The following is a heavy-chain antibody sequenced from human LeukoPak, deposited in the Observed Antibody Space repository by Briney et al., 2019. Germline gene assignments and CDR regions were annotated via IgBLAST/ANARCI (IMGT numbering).Heavy chain of an antibody. D-gene: IGHD3-22*01. CDR2: MNPNSGNT. CDR3: ARGGYYDSSGYPYYYYGMDV. Sequence: EASVKVSCKASGYTFTSYDINWVRQATGQGLEWMGWMNPNSGNTGYAQKFQGRVTMTRNTSISTAYMELSSLRSEDTAVYYCARGGYYDSSGYPYYYYGMDVWGQGTTVTVSS. V-gene: IGHV1-8*01. J-gene: IGHJ6*02. CDR1: GYTFTSYD.